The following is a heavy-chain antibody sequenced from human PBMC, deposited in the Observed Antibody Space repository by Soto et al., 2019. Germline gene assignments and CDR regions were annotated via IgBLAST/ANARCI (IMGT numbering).Heavy chain of an antibody. V-gene: IGHV4-34*01. Sequence: SETLSLTCAVYGGSFSGYYWSWIRQPPGKGLEWIGEINHSGSTNYNPSLTSRVTISVDTSMNQFSLKLSSVTAADTAVYYCARGEGIAAAGTFSHFDYWGQGTLVTVSS. J-gene: IGHJ4*02. D-gene: IGHD6-13*01. CDR3: ARGEGIAAAGTFSHFDY. CDR1: GGSFSGYY. CDR2: INHSGST.